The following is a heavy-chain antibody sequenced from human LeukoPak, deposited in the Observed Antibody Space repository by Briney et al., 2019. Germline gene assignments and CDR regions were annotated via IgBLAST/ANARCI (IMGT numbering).Heavy chain of an antibody. CDR3: ARDSTLGVVVPAASPGHYYYYGMDV. D-gene: IGHD2-2*01. CDR2: IIPILGIA. J-gene: IGHJ6*02. CDR1: GGTFSSYA. Sequence: ASVTVSCKASGGTFSSYAISWVRQAPGQGLEWMGRIIPILGIANYAQKFQGRVTITADKSTSTAYMELSSLRSEDTAVYYCARDSTLGVVVPAASPGHYYYYGMDVWGQGTTVTVSS. V-gene: IGHV1-69*10.